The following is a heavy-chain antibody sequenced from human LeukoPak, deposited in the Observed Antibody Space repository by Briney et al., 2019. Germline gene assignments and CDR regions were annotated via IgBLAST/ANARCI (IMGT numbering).Heavy chain of an antibody. D-gene: IGHD1-26*01. J-gene: IGHJ4*02. CDR2: ISGSGVNT. CDR3: AKDRLGYSGAYLDY. CDR1: GFTSSSYA. V-gene: IGHV3-23*01. Sequence: GGSLRLSCAVSGFTSSSYAMSCVRQAPGWGLACVSAISGSGVNTYYADAVKGRFTISKDKSNNTLFLQMNSLRAEDTAIYYCAKDRLGYSGAYLDYWSQGTPVTVSS.